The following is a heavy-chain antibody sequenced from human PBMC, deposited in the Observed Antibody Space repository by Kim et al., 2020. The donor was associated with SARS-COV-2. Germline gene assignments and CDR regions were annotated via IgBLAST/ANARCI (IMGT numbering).Heavy chain of an antibody. V-gene: IGHV4-59*01. CDR1: GGSISSYY. Sequence: SETLSLTCTVSGGSISSYYWSWIRQPPGKGLEWIGYIYYSGSTNYNPSLKSRVTISVDTSKNQFSLKLSSVTAADTAVYYCARDIRYNWNYGGWFDPWGQGTLVTVSS. CDR2: IYYSGST. D-gene: IGHD1-7*01. J-gene: IGHJ5*02. CDR3: ARDIRYNWNYGGWFDP.